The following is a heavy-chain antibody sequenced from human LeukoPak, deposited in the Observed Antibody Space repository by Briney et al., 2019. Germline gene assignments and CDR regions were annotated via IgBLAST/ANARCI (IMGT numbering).Heavy chain of an antibody. D-gene: IGHD2-2*01. V-gene: IGHV1-18*01. CDR1: GYTFTSYG. Sequence: ASVKVSCKASGYTFTSYGISWVRQAPGQGLEWMGWISAYNGNTNYAQKLQGRVTMTTDTSTSTAYMELRSLRSDDTAVYYCARAEEDIVVVPAAMDFDYWGQGTLVTVSS. CDR3: ARAEEDIVVVPAAMDFDY. CDR2: ISAYNGNT. J-gene: IGHJ4*02.